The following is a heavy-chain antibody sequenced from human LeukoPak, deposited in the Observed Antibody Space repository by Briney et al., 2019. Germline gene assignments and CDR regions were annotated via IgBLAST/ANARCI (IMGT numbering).Heavy chain of an antibody. CDR1: GGTFSSYA. J-gene: IGHJ4*02. V-gene: IGHV1-69*04. CDR3: ARETRLEYCSGGSCYSGDY. CDR2: IIPILGIA. Sequence: SVKVSCKGSGGTFSSYAISWVRQAPGQGLEWMGRIIPILGIANCAQKFQGRVTIAADKSTSTAYMELSSLRSEDTAVYYCARETRLEYCSGGSCYSGDYWGQGTLVTVSS. D-gene: IGHD2-15*01.